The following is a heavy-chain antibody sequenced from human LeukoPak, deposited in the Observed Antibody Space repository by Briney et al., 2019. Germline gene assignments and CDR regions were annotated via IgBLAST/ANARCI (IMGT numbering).Heavy chain of an antibody. J-gene: IGHJ4*02. CDR3: ASNDPGYIFGSY. CDR2: IRPNSGVT. CDR1: GYTFAAYY. V-gene: IGHV1-2*02. Sequence: ASVKVSCKASGYTFAAYYMYWVRQAPGQGLEWMGWIRPNSGVTNYTQKFQGRVTMTRDMSINTAYMELSSLTSDDTAVYFCASNDPGYIFGSYWGQGTLVTVSS. D-gene: IGHD5-18*01.